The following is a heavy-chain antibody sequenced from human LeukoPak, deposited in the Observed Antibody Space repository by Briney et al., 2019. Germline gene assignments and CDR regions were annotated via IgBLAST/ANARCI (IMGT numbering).Heavy chain of an antibody. CDR2: INHSGNA. CDR3: GPGWAAVDAR. Sequence: SETLSLTCALYGGSFSNYFWFWIRQSPGKGLEWIGEINHSGNANYNPSLKSRVTISIDTANNQFSLKLTSVTAADTAVYYCGPGWAAVDARWGQGTLVAVSS. CDR1: GGSFSNYF. J-gene: IGHJ4*02. V-gene: IGHV4-34*01. D-gene: IGHD1-14*01.